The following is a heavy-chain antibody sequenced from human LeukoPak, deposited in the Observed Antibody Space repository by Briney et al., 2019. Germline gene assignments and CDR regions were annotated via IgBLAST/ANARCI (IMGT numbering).Heavy chain of an antibody. V-gene: IGHV1-2*02. D-gene: IGHD4-11*01. CDR2: INPNSGGT. CDR3: AGGGFYSNYRWAELHFDY. Sequence: ASVKVSCKASGYTFTGYYMHYVRQAPGQGLEWMGWINPNSGGTHYAQKFQGRVTMTRDTSVNTIYMELSGLRSDDTAVYYCAGGGFYSNYRWAELHFDYWGQGTLVTVSS. J-gene: IGHJ4*02. CDR1: GYTFTGYY.